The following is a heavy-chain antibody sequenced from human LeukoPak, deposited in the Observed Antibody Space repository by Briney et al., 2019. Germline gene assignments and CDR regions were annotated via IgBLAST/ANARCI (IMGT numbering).Heavy chain of an antibody. CDR1: GFTFSSYA. Sequence: AGGSLRLSCAASGFTFSSYAMHWVRQAPGKGLEWVAVISYDGSNKYYADSVKGRFTISRDNSKNTLYLQMNSLRAEDTAVYYCARGPQTYDFWSGYRRMGHRGLDYWGQGTLVTVSS. D-gene: IGHD3-3*01. V-gene: IGHV3-30-3*01. CDR2: ISYDGSNK. J-gene: IGHJ4*02. CDR3: ARGPQTYDFWSGYRRMGHRGLDY.